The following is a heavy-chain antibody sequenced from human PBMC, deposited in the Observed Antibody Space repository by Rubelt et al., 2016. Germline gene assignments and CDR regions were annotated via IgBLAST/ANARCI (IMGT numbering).Heavy chain of an antibody. D-gene: IGHD3-10*01. V-gene: IGHV3-30*03. Sequence: KGLEWVAVISYDGSNKYYADSVKGRFTISRDNSKNTLYLQMNSLRAEDTAVYYCATHMVRGEYGYYYYGMDVWGQGTLVTVSS. CDR2: ISYDGSNK. J-gene: IGHJ6*02. CDR3: ATHMVRGEYGYYYYGMDV.